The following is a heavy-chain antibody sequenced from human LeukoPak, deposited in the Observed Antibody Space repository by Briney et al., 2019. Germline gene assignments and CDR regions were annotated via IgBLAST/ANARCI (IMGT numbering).Heavy chain of an antibody. CDR1: GASISSSSYY. D-gene: IGHD6-13*01. CDR2: IYYGGST. V-gene: IGHV4-39*01. CDR3: ARHASGIAAAGMGRWFDP. Sequence: SETLSLTCTVSGASISSSSYYWGWIRQPPGKGLEWIGSIYYGGSTYYNPSLKSRVTISVDKSKNRISLKLSSVTAADTAVYYCARHASGIAAAGMGRWFDPWGQGTLVTVSS. J-gene: IGHJ5*02.